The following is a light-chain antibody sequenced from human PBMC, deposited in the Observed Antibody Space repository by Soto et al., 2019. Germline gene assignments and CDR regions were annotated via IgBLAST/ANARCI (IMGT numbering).Light chain of an antibody. Sequence: QSALAQPASVSGSPGQSITISCTGTSSDVGAYNSVSWYQQHPHKAPQVIIYKGTQRPSGVSNRFSGYTSGNAASLTISGLQADDEVDYFCCSSAPESTYVFGNGTKLTVL. CDR3: CSSAPESTYV. V-gene: IGLV2-23*01. CDR1: SSDVGAYNS. J-gene: IGLJ1*01. CDR2: KGT.